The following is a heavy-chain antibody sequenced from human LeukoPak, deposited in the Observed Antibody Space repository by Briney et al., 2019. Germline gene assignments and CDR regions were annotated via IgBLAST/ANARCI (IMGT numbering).Heavy chain of an antibody. CDR3: ARSGYSYVYPPYVDS. V-gene: IGHV4-39*01. CDR2: SYYSGVT. CDR1: GGSISSGSYY. J-gene: IGHJ4*02. Sequence: PSETLSLTCTVSGGSISSGSYYWVWLPQPPGLEREWIGGSYYSGVTYYNPSLKSRVNKSVDTSKNQFSLKLSSVTATDTAVYYCARSGYSYVYPPYVDSWGQGALVTVS. D-gene: IGHD5-18*01.